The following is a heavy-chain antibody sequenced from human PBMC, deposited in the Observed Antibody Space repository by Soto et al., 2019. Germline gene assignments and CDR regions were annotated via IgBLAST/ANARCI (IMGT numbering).Heavy chain of an antibody. J-gene: IGHJ4*02. CDR2: ISGSGGST. Sequence: EVQLLESGGGLVQPGGSLRLSCAASGFTFSSDAMSWVRQAPRKGLEWVSAISGSGGSTYYADSVKGRFTISRDNSKNTLYLQMNSLRAEDTAVHYCAKDPAAAQRVWYFDYWGQGTLVTVSS. D-gene: IGHD2-2*01. CDR3: AKDPAAAQRVWYFDY. CDR1: GFTFSSDA. V-gene: IGHV3-23*01.